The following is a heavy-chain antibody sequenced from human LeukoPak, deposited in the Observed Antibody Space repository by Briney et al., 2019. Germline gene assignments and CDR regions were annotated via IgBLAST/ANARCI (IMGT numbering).Heavy chain of an antibody. V-gene: IGHV3-7*01. CDR1: GFTFSSYW. CDR3: AREYGKPLRYFDWLLFSAHAFDI. D-gene: IGHD3-9*01. CDR2: IKQDGSEK. J-gene: IGHJ3*02. Sequence: TGGSLRLSCAASGFTFSSYWMSWVRQAPGKGLEWVANIKQDGSEKYYVDSVKGRFTISRDNAKNSLYLQMNSLRAEDTAVYYCAREYGKPLRYFDWLLFSAHAFDIWGQGTMVTVSS.